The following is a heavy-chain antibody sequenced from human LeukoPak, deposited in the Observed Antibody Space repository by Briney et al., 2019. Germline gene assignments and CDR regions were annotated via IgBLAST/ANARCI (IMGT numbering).Heavy chain of an antibody. J-gene: IGHJ6*03. CDR1: GFSVGNKY. CDR3: ARGGPSTTVTTSYSFFYMDV. CDR2: IYSDGYT. D-gene: IGHD4-17*01. V-gene: IGHV3-53*01. Sequence: PGGSLRPSCAASGFSVGNKYMNWVRQAPGKGLEWVSVIYSDGYTYYAESVEGRFTISRDNFKNTLYVQMNSLSVEDTAVYYCARGGPSTTVTTSYSFFYMDVWGKGTTVTVSS.